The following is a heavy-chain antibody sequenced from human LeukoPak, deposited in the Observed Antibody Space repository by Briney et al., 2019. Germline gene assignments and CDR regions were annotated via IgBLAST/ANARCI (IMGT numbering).Heavy chain of an antibody. CDR2: ISSSGSTI. CDR3: ARVQPHYYDSSGYPPDY. D-gene: IGHD3-22*01. J-gene: IGHJ4*02. CDR1: GFTFSDYY. Sequence: PGGSLRLSCAASGFTFSDYYMSWIRQAPGKGLEWVSYISSSGSTIYYADSVKGRFTISRDNAKNSLYPQMNSLRAEDTAVYYCARVQPHYYDSSGYPPDYWGQGTLVTVSS. V-gene: IGHV3-11*01.